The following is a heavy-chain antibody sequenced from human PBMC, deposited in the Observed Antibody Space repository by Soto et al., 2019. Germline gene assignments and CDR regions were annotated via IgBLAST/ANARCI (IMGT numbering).Heavy chain of an antibody. CDR2: FDPEDGET. J-gene: IGHJ5*02. CDR1: GYTLTELS. CDR3: ATQRSSTSCYQDWFDP. V-gene: IGHV1-24*01. Sequence: GASVKVSCRVSGYTLTELSMHWVRQAPGKGLEWMGGFDPEDGETIYAQKFQGRVTMTEDTSTDTAYMELSSLRSEDTAVYYCATQRSSTSCYQDWFDPWGQGTLVTVSS. D-gene: IGHD2-2*01.